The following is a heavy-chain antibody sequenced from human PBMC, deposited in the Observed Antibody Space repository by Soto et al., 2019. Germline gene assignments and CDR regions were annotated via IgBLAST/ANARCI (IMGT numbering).Heavy chain of an antibody. Sequence: GGSLRLSCAASGFTFSSYGMHWVRQAPGKGLEWVAVISYDRSNKYYADSVKGRFTISRDNSKNTLYLQMNSLRAEDTAVYYCAKDHCQLENLGMDVWGQGTMVTVSS. CDR3: AKDHCQLENLGMDV. CDR2: ISYDRSNK. D-gene: IGHD2-2*01. J-gene: IGHJ6*02. CDR1: GFTFSSYG. V-gene: IGHV3-30*18.